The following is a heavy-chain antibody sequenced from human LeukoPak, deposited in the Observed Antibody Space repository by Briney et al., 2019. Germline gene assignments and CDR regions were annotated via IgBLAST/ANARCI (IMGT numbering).Heavy chain of an antibody. Sequence: GGSLRLSCAASGFTFKTYWMPWVRQAPGKGLEWVANIKGDESARHQADSVKGRFTISRDNAQNSVYLQMSSLRGEDTAVYYCARDVGGGFDYWGQGTLVTVSS. CDR1: GFTFKTYW. J-gene: IGHJ4*02. CDR2: IKGDESAR. V-gene: IGHV3-7*01. D-gene: IGHD3-10*01. CDR3: ARDVGGGFDY.